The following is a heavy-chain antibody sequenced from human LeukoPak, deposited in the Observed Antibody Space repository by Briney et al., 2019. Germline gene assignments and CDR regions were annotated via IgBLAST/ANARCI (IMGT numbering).Heavy chain of an antibody. CDR2: IYSGGST. CDR3: SSSSPTSYTDY. CDR1: GFISGSNY. Sequence: GAFLLLSAAASGFISGSNYMSLVRPAPGELLGCVSVIYSGGSTYYADSVKGRFTISRHNTKNTLYLQMNSLRAEDTAVYYCSSSSPTSYTDYWGQGTLVTVSS. V-gene: IGHV3-53*04. D-gene: IGHD6-13*01. J-gene: IGHJ4*02.